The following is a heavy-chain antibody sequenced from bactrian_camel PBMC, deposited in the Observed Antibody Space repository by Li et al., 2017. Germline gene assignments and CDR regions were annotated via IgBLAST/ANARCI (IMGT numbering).Heavy chain of an antibody. Sequence: HVQLVESGGGSVQPGGSLRLSCAVSDFPKDNYVMGWFRQRVGKAREGVAAIDGDGRTTYADSVKGRFTISSDNAKNILYLQMNNLQREDTAVYYCALGSSASAWASLSAAAFVYWGQGTQVTVS. J-gene: IGHJ4*01. D-gene: IGHD3*01. CDR1: DFPKDNYV. CDR2: IDGDGRT. V-gene: IGHV3S9*01. CDR3: ALGSSASAWASLSAAAFVY.